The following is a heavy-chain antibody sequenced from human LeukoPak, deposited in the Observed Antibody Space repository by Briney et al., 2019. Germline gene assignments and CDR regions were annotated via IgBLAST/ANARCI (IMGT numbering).Heavy chain of an antibody. D-gene: IGHD1-26*01. CDR2: INHSGST. V-gene: IGHV4-34*01. Sequence: SETLSLTCAVYDGSFSGYYWSWIRQPPGKGLEWIGEINHSGSTNYNPSLKSRGTISVDTSKNQFSLKLSSVTAADTAVYYCARDAATIDFYAFDIWGQGTMVTVSS. J-gene: IGHJ3*02. CDR3: ARDAATIDFYAFDI. CDR1: DGSFSGYY.